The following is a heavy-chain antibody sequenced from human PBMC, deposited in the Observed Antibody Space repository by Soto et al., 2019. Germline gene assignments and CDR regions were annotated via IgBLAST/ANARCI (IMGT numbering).Heavy chain of an antibody. Sequence: SETLSLTGTVSGGSISSYYWSWIRQPAGKGLEWIGRIYTSGSTNYNPSLKSRVTMSVDTSKNQFSLKLSSVTAADTAVYYCARDVRSSSWYDAFDIWGQGTMVTVSS. CDR3: ARDVRSSSWYDAFDI. CDR2: IYTSGST. J-gene: IGHJ3*02. CDR1: GGSISSYY. D-gene: IGHD6-13*01. V-gene: IGHV4-4*07.